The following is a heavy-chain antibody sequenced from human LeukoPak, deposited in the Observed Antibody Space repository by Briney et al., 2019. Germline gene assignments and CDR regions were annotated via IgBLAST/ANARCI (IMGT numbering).Heavy chain of an antibody. CDR2: INHSGST. Sequence: SETLSLTCAVYGGSFSGYYWSWIRQPPGKGLEWIGEINHSGSTNYNPSLKSRVTISVDTSKNQFSLKLSSVTAADTAVYYCARLGRYFDWLPRAYWFDPWGQGTLVTVSS. V-gene: IGHV4-34*01. CDR3: ARLGRYFDWLPRAYWFDP. J-gene: IGHJ5*02. CDR1: GGSFSGYY. D-gene: IGHD3-9*01.